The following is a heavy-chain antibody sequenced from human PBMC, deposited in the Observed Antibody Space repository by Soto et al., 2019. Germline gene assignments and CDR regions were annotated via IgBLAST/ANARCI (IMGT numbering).Heavy chain of an antibody. CDR1: GDSVNSGAYY. CDR3: ASSAFGEGNWFDP. J-gene: IGHJ5*02. D-gene: IGHD3-16*01. V-gene: IGHV4-31*03. CDR2: IDDSGST. Sequence: QVQLQESGPGLMKPSQTLSLTCTVSGDSVNSGAYYWSWVRQHPGKGLEWIGYIDDSGSTYYNPSLKSRITISLDASRNLFSLKLNSVTVADTAVYYCASSAFGEGNWFDPWGQRTLVTVSS.